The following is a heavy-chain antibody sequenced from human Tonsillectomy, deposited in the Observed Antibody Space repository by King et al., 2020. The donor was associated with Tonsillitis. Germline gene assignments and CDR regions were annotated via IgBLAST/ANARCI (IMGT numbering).Heavy chain of an antibody. V-gene: IGHV3-74*01. CDR2: INSDGSST. CDR3: ARARHDFWSGYYVYYFDY. Sequence: VQLVESGGGLVQPGGSLRLSCAASGFTFSSYWMHWVRQAPGKGLVWVSGINSDGSSTSYADSVKGRFTISRDNAKNTLYLQMNSLRAEDTAVYYCARARHDFWSGYYVYYFDYWGQGTLVTVSS. J-gene: IGHJ4*02. D-gene: IGHD3-3*01. CDR1: GFTFSSYW.